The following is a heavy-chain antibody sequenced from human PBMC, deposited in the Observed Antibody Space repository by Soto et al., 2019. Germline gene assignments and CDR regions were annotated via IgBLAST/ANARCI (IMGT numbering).Heavy chain of an antibody. D-gene: IGHD2-8*01. V-gene: IGHV3-21*01. CDR3: ARVYGCTTTTCHYYFDY. J-gene: IGHJ4*02. CDR2: INSGSLYI. CDR1: GFNFSRYT. Sequence: GGSLRLSCVVSGFNFSRYTMHWVRQAPGKGLEWVSSINSGSLYIYYADSVKGRFTVSRDNATNSVYLQVDSLRAEDTAVYYCARVYGCTTTTCHYYFDYWGRGTLVTVSS.